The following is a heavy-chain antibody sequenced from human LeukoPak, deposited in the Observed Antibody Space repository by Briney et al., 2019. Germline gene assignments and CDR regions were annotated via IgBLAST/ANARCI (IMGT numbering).Heavy chain of an antibody. CDR3: ARSIFHYYYYMDV. CDR2: IYYSGST. Sequence: SETLSLTCSVSGGSISSRRDYWAWIRQPPGKGLEWIGSIYYSGSTYYNPSLKSRATVSVDTSKNQFSLKVTSVTAADTAVYFCARSIFHYYYYMDVWGKGTTVTVSS. J-gene: IGHJ6*03. V-gene: IGHV4-39*01. CDR1: GGSISSRRDY.